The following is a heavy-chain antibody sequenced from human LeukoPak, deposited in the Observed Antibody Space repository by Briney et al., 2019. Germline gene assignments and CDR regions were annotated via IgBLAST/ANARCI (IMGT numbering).Heavy chain of an antibody. J-gene: IGHJ4*02. D-gene: IGHD3-22*01. V-gene: IGHV3-21*01. CDR3: ARGLADLAYYYDSSGPYYFDY. Sequence: PGGSLRLSCAASGFTFSSYSMNWVRQAPGKGLEWVSSISSSSSYIYYADSVKGRFTISRDNAKNSLYLQMNSLRAEDTAVYYCARGLADLAYYYDSSGPYYFDYWGQGTLVTVSS. CDR1: GFTFSSYS. CDR2: ISSSSSYI.